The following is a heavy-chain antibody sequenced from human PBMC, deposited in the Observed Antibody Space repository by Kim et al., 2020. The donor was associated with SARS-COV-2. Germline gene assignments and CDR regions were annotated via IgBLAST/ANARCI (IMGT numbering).Heavy chain of an antibody. Sequence: GGSLRLSCAASGFTFSSYSMNWVRQAPGKGLEWVSSISCSSSYIYYADSVKGRFTISRDNAKNSLYLQMNSLRAEDTAVYYCARDERGSSWSSGYYSHRSGSFDYWGQGTLVTVSS. CDR2: ISCSSSYI. CDR1: GFTFSSYS. V-gene: IGHV3-21*01. D-gene: IGHD3-22*01. CDR3: ARDERGSSWSSGYYSHRSGSFDY. J-gene: IGHJ4*02.